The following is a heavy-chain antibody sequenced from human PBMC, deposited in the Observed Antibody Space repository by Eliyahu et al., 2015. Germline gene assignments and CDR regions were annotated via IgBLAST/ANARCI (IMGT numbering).Heavy chain of an antibody. Sequence: CAASGFTFSSYAMSWVRQAPGKGLEWVSAISGSGGSTYYADSVKGRFTISRDNSKNTLYLQMNSLRAEDTAVYYCAKVMADLWPPPGTGQYWGQGTLVTVSS. CDR3: AKVMADLWPPPGTGQY. D-gene: IGHD3-3*01. V-gene: IGHV3-23*01. J-gene: IGHJ4*02. CDR2: ISGSGGST. CDR1: GFTFSSYA.